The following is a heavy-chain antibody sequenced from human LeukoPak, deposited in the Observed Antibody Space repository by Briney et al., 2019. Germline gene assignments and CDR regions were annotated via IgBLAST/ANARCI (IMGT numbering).Heavy chain of an antibody. CDR1: GFTFDDYA. CDR3: ARESYYDSSGYSFDY. D-gene: IGHD3-22*01. J-gene: IGHJ4*02. CDR2: ISWNSGSI. V-gene: IGHV3-9*01. Sequence: PGGSLRLSCAASGFTFDDYAMHWVRQAPGKGLEWVSGISWNSGSIGYADSVKGRFTISRDNAKNSLYLQMNSLRAEDTAVYYCARESYYDSSGYSFDYWGQGTLVTVSS.